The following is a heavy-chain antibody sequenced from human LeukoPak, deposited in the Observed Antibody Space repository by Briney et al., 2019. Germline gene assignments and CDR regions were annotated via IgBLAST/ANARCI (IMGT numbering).Heavy chain of an antibody. Sequence: GGSLRLSCAASGFTFSSYSMNWVRQAPGKGLEWVSYISSSSSTIYYADSVKGRFTISRDNAKNSLYLRMNSLRAEDTAVYYCARDRGADSSGWYSYYWGQGTLVTVSS. D-gene: IGHD6-19*01. V-gene: IGHV3-48*01. J-gene: IGHJ4*02. CDR3: ARDRGADSSGWYSYY. CDR1: GFTFSSYS. CDR2: ISSSSSTI.